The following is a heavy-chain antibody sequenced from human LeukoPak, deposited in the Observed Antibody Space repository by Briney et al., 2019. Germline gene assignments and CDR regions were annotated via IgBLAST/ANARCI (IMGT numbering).Heavy chain of an antibody. D-gene: IGHD6-13*01. CDR3: ARDKGYSIFDY. V-gene: IGHV3-7*03. J-gene: IGHJ4*02. Sequence: GGSLRLSCAASGFTFSGYWMTWVRQAPGNGLEWVAKINQDGRDKYYVDSVKGRFTISRDAKNSLFLQMNSLRAEDTAVYFCARDKGYSIFDYWGQGTLVTVSS. CDR2: INQDGRDK. CDR1: GFTFSGYW.